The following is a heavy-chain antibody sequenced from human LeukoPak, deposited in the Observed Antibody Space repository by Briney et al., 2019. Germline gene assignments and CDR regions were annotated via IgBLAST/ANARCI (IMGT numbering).Heavy chain of an antibody. CDR3: ARSTMVRGANTEQIDY. J-gene: IGHJ4*02. Sequence: GESLKISCKGSGYTFTNYWIAWVRQMPGKGLEWMGVIYPGASDATYSPSFQGQVTISADKSISTAYLQWSSLKASDTAMYYCARSTMVRGANTEQIDYWGQGTLVTVSS. D-gene: IGHD3-10*01. V-gene: IGHV5-51*01. CDR1: GYTFTNYW. CDR2: IYPGASDA.